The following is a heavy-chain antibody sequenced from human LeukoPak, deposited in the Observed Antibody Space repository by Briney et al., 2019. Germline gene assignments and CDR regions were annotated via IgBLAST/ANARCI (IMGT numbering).Heavy chain of an antibody. Sequence: PSETLSLTCTVSGGSISSYYWSWIRQPPGKGLEWIGYIYYTGSTDYNPSLKSRVAISVDTSKNQFSLKLSSVTAADTAVYYCARGQWGDTAIRHWGQGILVTVSS. D-gene: IGHD5-18*01. CDR2: IYYTGST. CDR3: ARGQWGDTAIRH. CDR1: GGSISSYY. J-gene: IGHJ4*02. V-gene: IGHV4-59*01.